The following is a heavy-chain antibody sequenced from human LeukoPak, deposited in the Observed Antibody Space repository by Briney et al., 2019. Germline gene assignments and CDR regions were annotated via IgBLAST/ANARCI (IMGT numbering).Heavy chain of an antibody. D-gene: IGHD6-13*01. V-gene: IGHV1-24*01. J-gene: IGHJ4*02. CDR2: FDPEDGET. CDR1: GYTLTELS. Sequence: ASVKVSCKVSGYTLTELSMHWVRQAPGKGLEWMGGFDPEDGETIYAQKFQGRVTMTEDTSTDTAYMELSSLRSEDTAVYYCATLPYSLTFFDYWGQGTLVTVSS. CDR3: ATLPYSLTFFDY.